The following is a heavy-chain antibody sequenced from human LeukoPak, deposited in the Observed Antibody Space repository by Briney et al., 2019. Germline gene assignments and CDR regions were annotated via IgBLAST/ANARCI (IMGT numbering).Heavy chain of an antibody. D-gene: IGHD1-20*01. CDR1: GFTFSSYG. CDR3: AKNTNWNDVIEG. V-gene: IGHV3-33*06. Sequence: GGSLRLSCAASGFTFSSYGMHWVRQAPGKGLEWVAVIWYDGSNKYYADSVKGRFTISRDNSKNTLYLQMNSLRAEDTAVYYCAKNTNWNDVIEGWGQGTLVTVSS. J-gene: IGHJ4*02. CDR2: IWYDGSNK.